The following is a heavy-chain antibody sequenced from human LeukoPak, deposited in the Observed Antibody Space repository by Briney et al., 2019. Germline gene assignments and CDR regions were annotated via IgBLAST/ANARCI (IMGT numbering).Heavy chain of an antibody. V-gene: IGHV5-51*01. D-gene: IGHD5-24*01. CDR2: IYPGDSDT. J-gene: IGHJ4*02. CDR1: GYSFSNYW. Sequence: GESLQISCQGSGYSFSNYWIGWVRQMPGKGLEWMGIIYPGDSDTRYSPSFQGQVTISADKSISTAHLQWRSLKASDTAMYYCVRDGYNRFNYYFDYWGQGTLVIVSS. CDR3: VRDGYNRFNYYFDY.